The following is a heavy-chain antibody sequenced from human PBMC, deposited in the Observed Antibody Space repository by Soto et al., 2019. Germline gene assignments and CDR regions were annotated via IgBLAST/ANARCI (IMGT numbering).Heavy chain of an antibody. CDR3: ARDRGAFHACDN. D-gene: IGHD2-2*01. CDR2: INPSGGST. Sequence: QVQLVQSGAEVKKPGASVRVSCKASGYTFTSFYMHWVRQAPGQGLEWMGVINPSGGSTTYAQNFQGRVTVTRDTSTSTVYMELNSLRSEDTAVFYCARDRGAFHACDNGGQGTLVTVSS. J-gene: IGHJ4*02. V-gene: IGHV1-46*01. CDR1: GYTFTSFY.